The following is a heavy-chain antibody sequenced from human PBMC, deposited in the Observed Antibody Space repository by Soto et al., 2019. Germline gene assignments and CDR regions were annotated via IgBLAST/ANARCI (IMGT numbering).Heavy chain of an antibody. CDR3: ARAHSGSYDGDEYFQH. CDR2: INAGNGNT. Sequence: QVQLVQSGAEVKKPGASVKVSCKASGYTFTSYAMHWVRQAPGQRLEWMGWINAGNGNTKYSQKFQGRVTITRDTSASTAYRELSSLRSEDTAVYYCARAHSGSYDGDEYFQHWGQGTLVTVSS. CDR1: GYTFTSYA. D-gene: IGHD1-26*01. V-gene: IGHV1-3*01. J-gene: IGHJ1*01.